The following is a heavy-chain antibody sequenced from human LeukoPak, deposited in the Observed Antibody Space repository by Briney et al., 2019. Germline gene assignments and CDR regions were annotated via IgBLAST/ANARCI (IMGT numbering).Heavy chain of an antibody. V-gene: IGHV3-7*01. D-gene: IGHD6-13*01. CDR1: GFTFSSYW. Sequence: PGGSLRLSCAASGFTFSSYWMSWVRQAPGKGLEWVANIKQDGSEKYYVDSVKGRFTISRDNAKNSLYLQMNSLRAEDTAVYYCARIAAAGFYYYYYMDVWGKGTTVTVSS. J-gene: IGHJ6*03. CDR3: ARIAAAGFYYYYYMDV. CDR2: IKQDGSEK.